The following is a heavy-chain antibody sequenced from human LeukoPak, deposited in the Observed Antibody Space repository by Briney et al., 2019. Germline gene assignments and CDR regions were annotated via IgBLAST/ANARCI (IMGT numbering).Heavy chain of an antibody. CDR2: IYTSGST. V-gene: IGHV4-4*07. CDR1: GGSISSYY. CDR3: ARGHWTSYCSGGSCYNNWFDP. D-gene: IGHD2-15*01. J-gene: IGHJ5*02. Sequence: SETLSLTCTVSGGSISSYYWSWIRQPAGKGLEWIGRIYTSGSTNYNPSLKSRVTISVDTSKNQFSLKLSSVTAADTAVYYRARGHWTSYCSGGSCYNNWFDPWGQGILVTVSS.